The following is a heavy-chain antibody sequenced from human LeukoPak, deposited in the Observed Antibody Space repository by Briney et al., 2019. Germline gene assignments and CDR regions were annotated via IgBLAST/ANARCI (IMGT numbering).Heavy chain of an antibody. J-gene: IGHJ6*02. CDR2: VKTDGSA. Sequence: GGSLRLSCAASGFTFSPYWIHWVRQAPGKGLVWVSHVKTDGSATHADFVKGRFTISRDNAKSTVYLQMNSLRAEDTAVYYCARDLEYSMNVWGQGTTVTVSS. V-gene: IGHV3-74*01. D-gene: IGHD5-24*01. CDR3: ARDLEYSMNV. CDR1: GFTFSPYW.